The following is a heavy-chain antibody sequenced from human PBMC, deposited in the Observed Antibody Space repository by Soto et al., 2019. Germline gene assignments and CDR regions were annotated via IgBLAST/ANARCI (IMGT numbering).Heavy chain of an antibody. J-gene: IGHJ4*02. CDR2: LSYRGDTT. CDR3: AKDARRTDGRYYFDY. Sequence: WGALVVCCSSSGFTFSYYAMGWVRQAPGKGLEWVSVLSYRGDTTYYADSVKGRFTISRDNSNNALFLQMSSLRDEDTAIYYCAKDARRTDGRYYFDYWGQGALVTVSS. V-gene: IGHV3-23*01. CDR1: GFTFSYYA.